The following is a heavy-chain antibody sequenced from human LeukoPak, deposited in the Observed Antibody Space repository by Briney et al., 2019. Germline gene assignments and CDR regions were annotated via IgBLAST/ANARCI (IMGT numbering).Heavy chain of an antibody. CDR2: ISAYNGNT. J-gene: IGHJ4*02. CDR3: AREYYDYVWGSYRTFDY. CDR1: GYTFTSYG. V-gene: IGHV1-18*01. Sequence: ASVKASCKASGYTFTSYGISWVRQAPGQGLEWMGWISAYNGNTNYAQKLQGRVTMTTDTSTSTAYMELRSLRSDDTAVYYCAREYYDYVWGSYRTFDYWGQGTLVTVSS. D-gene: IGHD3-16*02.